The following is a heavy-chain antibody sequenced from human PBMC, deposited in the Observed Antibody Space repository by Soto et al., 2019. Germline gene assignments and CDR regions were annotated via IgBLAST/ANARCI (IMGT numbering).Heavy chain of an antibody. CDR2: IIPLLGIT. V-gene: IGHV1-69*01. Sequence: QAQLMQSGAEVKKPGSSVKVSCKASGGTFSGYAINWVRQAPGQGLEWMGGIIPLLGITDYGQKFQGIITIAADESTGTAYMDLRGLRSEDTAVYYCARDPRSITGTTSSEDFQHWGQGTLVSVSS. CDR3: ARDPRSITGTTSSEDFQH. CDR1: GGTFSGYA. D-gene: IGHD1-20*01. J-gene: IGHJ1*01.